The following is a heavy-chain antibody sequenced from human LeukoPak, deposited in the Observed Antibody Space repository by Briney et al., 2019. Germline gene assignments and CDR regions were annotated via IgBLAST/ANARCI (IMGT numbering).Heavy chain of an antibody. V-gene: IGHV3-48*04. CDR1: GFTFSSYG. J-gene: IGHJ4*02. CDR2: ISSSGSTI. D-gene: IGHD3-10*01. CDR3: ARDPMPYYYGSGREYYFDY. Sequence: PGGSLRLSCAASGFTFSSYGMHWVRQAPGKGLEWVSYISSSGSTIYYADSVKGRFTISRDNAKNSLYLQMNSLRAEDTAVYYCARDPMPYYYGSGREYYFDYWGQGALVTVSS.